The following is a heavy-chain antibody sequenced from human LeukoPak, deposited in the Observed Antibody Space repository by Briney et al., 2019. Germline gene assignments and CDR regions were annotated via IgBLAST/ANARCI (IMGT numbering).Heavy chain of an antibody. CDR3: ARDGLYYYYYGMDV. J-gene: IGHJ6*02. Sequence: SSETLSLTCTVSGGSISSYYWSWIRQPAGKGLEWIGRIYTSGSTNYNPSLKSRVTMSVDTSKNQFSLKLSSVTAADTAVYYCARDGLYYYYYGMDVWGQGTTVTVSS. CDR2: IYTSGST. V-gene: IGHV4-4*07. CDR1: GGSISSYY.